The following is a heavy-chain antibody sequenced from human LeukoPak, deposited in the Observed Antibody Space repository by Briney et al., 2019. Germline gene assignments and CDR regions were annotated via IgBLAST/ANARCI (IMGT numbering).Heavy chain of an antibody. D-gene: IGHD3-22*01. V-gene: IGHV4-34*01. CDR1: GETFSGYY. CDR3: ARAPYYYDSSGYPILNAFDI. J-gene: IGHJ3*02. Sequence: PSETLSLTCAVYGETFSGYYWSWIRKPPGKGLEWIGETNHSGSTNYNPSLKSRVTISVDTSMNQFSLKLSSVTAADTAVYYCARAPYYYDSSGYPILNAFDIWGQGTMVTVSS. CDR2: TNHSGST.